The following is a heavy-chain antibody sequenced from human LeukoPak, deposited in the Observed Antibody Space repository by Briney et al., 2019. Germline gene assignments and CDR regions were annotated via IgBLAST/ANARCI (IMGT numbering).Heavy chain of an antibody. J-gene: IGHJ6*02. CDR2: IWYDGSNK. CDR1: GFTFSSYA. D-gene: IGHD2-15*01. CDR3: ARPYCSGGSCRLSGMDV. V-gene: IGHV3-33*08. Sequence: PGGSLRLSCAASGFTFSSYAMSWVRQAPGKGLEWVAVIWYDGSNKDYADSVKGRFTISRDNSKNTLYLQMNSLRAEDTAVYYCARPYCSGGSCRLSGMDVWGQGTTVTVSS.